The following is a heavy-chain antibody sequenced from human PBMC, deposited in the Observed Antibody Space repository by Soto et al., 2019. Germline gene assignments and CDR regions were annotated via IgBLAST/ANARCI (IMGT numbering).Heavy chain of an antibody. Sequence: RASVKVSCKASGYTFTGYYMHWVRQAPGQGLEWMGWINPNSGGTNYAQKFQGRVTMTRDTSKNQFSLKLSSVTAADTAVYYCARDPSYYYGSGRNWFDPWGQGTLVTVSS. V-gene: IGHV1-2*02. J-gene: IGHJ5*02. CDR2: INPNSGGT. D-gene: IGHD3-10*01. CDR3: ARDPSYYYGSGRNWFDP. CDR1: GYTFTGYY.